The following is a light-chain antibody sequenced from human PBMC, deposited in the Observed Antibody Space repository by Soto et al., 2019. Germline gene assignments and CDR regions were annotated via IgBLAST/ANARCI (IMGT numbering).Light chain of an antibody. V-gene: IGLV2-14*01. CDR3: SSYTSSTTPYV. Sequence: ALTQPASVSGSPGQSITISCTGTTSDVGGYNYVSWFQQHPGKAPKLIIYDVSDRPSGVSNRFSGSKSGNTASLTISGLQAEDEADYFCSSYTSSTTPYVFGTGTKLTVL. CDR2: DVS. J-gene: IGLJ1*01. CDR1: TSDVGGYNY.